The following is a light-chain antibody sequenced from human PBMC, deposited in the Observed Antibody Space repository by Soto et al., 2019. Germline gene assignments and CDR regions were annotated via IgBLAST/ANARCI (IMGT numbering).Light chain of an antibody. J-gene: IGKJ5*01. Sequence: VVTPDPTTQALSSGGRATLPCRGSQSVSSSLAWYQQKAAQAPRLFVYDASTRATGIPARFSGSGSGTEFTLTISSLQSEDFAVYYCQQYNNWPQITFGQGTRLEIK. V-gene: IGKV3-15*01. CDR2: DAS. CDR1: QSVSSS. CDR3: QQYNNWPQIT.